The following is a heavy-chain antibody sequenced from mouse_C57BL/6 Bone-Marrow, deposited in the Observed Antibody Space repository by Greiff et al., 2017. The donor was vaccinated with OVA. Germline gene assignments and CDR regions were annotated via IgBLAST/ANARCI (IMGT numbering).Heavy chain of an antibody. V-gene: IGHV3-6*01. Sequence: ESGPGLVKPSQSLSLTCSVTGYSITSGYYWNWIRQFPGNKLEWMGYISYDGSNNYNPSLKNRISITRDTSKNQFFLKLNSVTTEDTATYYCARDPLITTVVARYFDVWGTGTTVTVSS. CDR2: ISYDGSN. J-gene: IGHJ1*03. CDR1: GYSITSGYY. CDR3: ARDPLITTVVARYFDV. D-gene: IGHD1-1*01.